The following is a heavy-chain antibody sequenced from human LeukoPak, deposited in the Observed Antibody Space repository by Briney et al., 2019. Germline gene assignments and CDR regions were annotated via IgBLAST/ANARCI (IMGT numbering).Heavy chain of an antibody. V-gene: IGHV3-33*06. CDR1: GFTFSSYG. D-gene: IGHD3-22*01. CDR2: IWYDGSNK. Sequence: GGSLRLSCAASGFTFSSYGMHWVRQAPGNGLEWVAVIWYDGSNKYYADSVKGRFTISRDNSKNTLYLQMNSLRAEDTAVYYCAKAYYDSSGHNGYFDYWGQGTLVTVSS. J-gene: IGHJ4*02. CDR3: AKAYYDSSGHNGYFDY.